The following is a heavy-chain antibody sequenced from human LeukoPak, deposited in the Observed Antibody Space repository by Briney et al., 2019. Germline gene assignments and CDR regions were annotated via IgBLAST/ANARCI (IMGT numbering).Heavy chain of an antibody. V-gene: IGHV3-30*02. CDR2: IRNDGSNK. J-gene: IGHJ4*02. D-gene: IGHD3-22*01. Sequence: PGGSLRLSCGASGFTFTNYGMHWVRQAPGKGLEWVAFIRNDGSNKYYAESVKGRFTISRDNAKNSLYLQMNSLRAEDTAVYYCARDNGPRRYDSSGPDFDYWGQGTLVTVSS. CDR3: ARDNGPRRYDSSGPDFDY. CDR1: GFTFTNYG.